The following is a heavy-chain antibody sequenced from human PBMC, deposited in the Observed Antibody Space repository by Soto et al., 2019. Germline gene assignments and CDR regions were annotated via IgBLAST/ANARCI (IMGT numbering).Heavy chain of an antibody. J-gene: IGHJ6*02. V-gene: IGHV1-69*06. CDR3: ARGTRSGSYYYYGLDV. Sequence: QVQLVQSGADVKKPGSSVKVSCKASGGTFSSYAISWVRQAPGQGLEWMGGIIPIFGTTNYARRFQGRVTITADNSTSTAYMELRSLRSEDTAVYYCARGTRSGSYYYYGLDVWGQGTTVTVSS. D-gene: IGHD1-26*01. CDR2: IIPIFGTT. CDR1: GGTFSSYA.